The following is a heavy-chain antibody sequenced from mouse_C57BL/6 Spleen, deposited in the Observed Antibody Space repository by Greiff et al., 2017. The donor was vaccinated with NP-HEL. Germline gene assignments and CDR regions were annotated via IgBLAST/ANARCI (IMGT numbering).Heavy chain of an antibody. J-gene: IGHJ2*01. CDR1: GYTFTDYE. V-gene: IGHV1-15*01. CDR3: TNYYGSFFDY. D-gene: IGHD1-1*01. Sequence: QVQLQQSGAELVRPGASVTLSCKASGYTFTDYEMYWVKQTPVHGLEWIGAIDPETGGTAYNQKFKGKAILTADKSSSTAYMELRSLTSEDSAVYYCTNYYGSFFDYWGQGTTLTVSS. CDR2: IDPETGGT.